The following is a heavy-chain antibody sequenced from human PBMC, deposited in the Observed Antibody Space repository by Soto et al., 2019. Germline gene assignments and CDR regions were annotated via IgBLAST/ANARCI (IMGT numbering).Heavy chain of an antibody. CDR3: AKVYNKGYDFWSGYPQGMDV. V-gene: IGHV3-23*01. CDR2: ISGSGGST. Sequence: PGGSLRLSCASSGFTFSSYAMHWVRQAPGKGLEWVSAISGSGGSTYYADSVKGRFTISRDNSKNTLYLQMNSLRAEDTAVYYCAKVYNKGYDFWSGYPQGMDVWGKGTTVTVSS. D-gene: IGHD3-3*01. J-gene: IGHJ6*03. CDR1: GFTFSSYA.